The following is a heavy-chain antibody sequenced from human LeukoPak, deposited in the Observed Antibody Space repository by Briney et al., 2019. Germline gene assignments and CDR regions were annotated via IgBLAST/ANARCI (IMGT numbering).Heavy chain of an antibody. V-gene: IGHV4-34*01. Sequence: PSETLSLTCAVYGGSFSGYYWSWIRQPPGKGLEWIGEINHSGSTNYNPSLKSRVTISVDTSKNQFPLKLSSVTAADTAVYYCARARGWLQDFDYWGQGTLVTVSS. CDR1: GGSFSGYY. D-gene: IGHD5-12*01. CDR3: ARARGWLQDFDY. J-gene: IGHJ4*02. CDR2: INHSGST.